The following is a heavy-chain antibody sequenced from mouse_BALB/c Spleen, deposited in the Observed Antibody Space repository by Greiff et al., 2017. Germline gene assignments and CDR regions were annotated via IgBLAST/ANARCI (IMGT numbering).Heavy chain of an antibody. D-gene: IGHD1-1*01. J-gene: IGHJ1*01. CDR3: ARLITTVEGYFDV. V-gene: IGHV1-9*01. Sequence: VMLVESGAELMKPGASVKISCKATGYTFSSYWIEWVKQRPGHGLEWIGEILPGSGSTNYNEKFKGKATFTADTSSNTAYMQLSSLTSEDSAVYYCARLITTVEGYFDVWGAGTTVTVSS. CDR2: ILPGSGST. CDR1: GYTFSSYW.